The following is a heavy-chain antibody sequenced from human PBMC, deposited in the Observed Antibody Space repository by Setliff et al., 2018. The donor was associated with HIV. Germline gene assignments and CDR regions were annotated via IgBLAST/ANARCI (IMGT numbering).Heavy chain of an antibody. CDR3: TRGGRPTDEYVWFDP. D-gene: IGHD4-17*01. CDR2: IRTKAYGGTT. V-gene: IGHV3-49*03. CDR1: GFTFGDYP. Sequence: PGGSLRLSCTTSGFTFGDYPMGWFRQAPGKGLEWVSFIRTKAYGGTTEYAASVEGRFSISRDDSKSIVHLQMNSLRTEDTAVYYCTRGGRPTDEYVWFDPWGQGTLVTVSS. J-gene: IGHJ5*02.